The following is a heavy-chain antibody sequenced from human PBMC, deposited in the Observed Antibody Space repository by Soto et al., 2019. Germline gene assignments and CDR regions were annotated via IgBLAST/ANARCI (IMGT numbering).Heavy chain of an antibody. CDR2: FYYSENT. Sequence: SATLSLTCSVSGCSISSRSYSWGWIRQPPGEGLEWIGTFYYSENTYYNPSLKSRVSISVDTSKNQFSLEVSSVTAADTAVYYCARGTVSYHYYAMDVWGQGTTVTVS. V-gene: IGHV4-39*01. J-gene: IGHJ6*02. CDR3: ARGTVSYHYYAMDV. D-gene: IGHD2-21*01. CDR1: GCSISSRSYS.